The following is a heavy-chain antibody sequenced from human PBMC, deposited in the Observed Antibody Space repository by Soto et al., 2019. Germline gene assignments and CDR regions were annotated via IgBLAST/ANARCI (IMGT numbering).Heavy chain of an antibody. Sequence: QVQLQESGPGLVKPSETLSLTCTVSGGSISSYYWSWIRQPPGKGLEWIGYIYYSGSTNYNPSLKSRVTISVDTSKNQFSLKLSSVTAADTAGYYCARLLPTTHALDYWGQGTLVTVSS. CDR3: ARLLPTTHALDY. CDR1: GGSISSYY. CDR2: IYYSGST. V-gene: IGHV4-59*08. J-gene: IGHJ4*02. D-gene: IGHD4-17*01.